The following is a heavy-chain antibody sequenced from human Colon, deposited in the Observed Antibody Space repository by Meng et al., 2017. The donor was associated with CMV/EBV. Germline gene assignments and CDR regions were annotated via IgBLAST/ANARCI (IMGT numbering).Heavy chain of an antibody. Sequence: GSLRLSCAASGFTFSSYSMNWVRQAPGKGLEWIGYIYYSGSTNYNPSLKSRVTISVDTSKNQFSLKLSSVTAADTAVYYCARAQTEYSSSSGGYYYYGMDVWGQGTTVTVSS. CDR2: IYYSGST. J-gene: IGHJ6*02. V-gene: IGHV4-59*01. D-gene: IGHD6-6*01. CDR3: ARAQTEYSSSSGGYYYYGMDV. CDR1: GFTFSSYS.